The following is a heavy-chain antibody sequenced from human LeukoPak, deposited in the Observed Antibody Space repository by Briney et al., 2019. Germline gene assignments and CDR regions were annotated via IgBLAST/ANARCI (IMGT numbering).Heavy chain of an antibody. J-gene: IGHJ6*02. CDR1: GFTSSSYS. D-gene: IGHD4-11*01. V-gene: IGHV3-21*01. CDR2: ISSSSSYI. CDR3: ARGNYDYYYYGMDV. Sequence: GGSLRLSCAASGFTSSSYSMNWVRQAPGKGLEWVSSISSSSSYIYYADSVKGRFTISRDNAKNSLYLQMNSLRAEDTAVYYCARGNYDYYYYGMDVWGQGTAVTVSS.